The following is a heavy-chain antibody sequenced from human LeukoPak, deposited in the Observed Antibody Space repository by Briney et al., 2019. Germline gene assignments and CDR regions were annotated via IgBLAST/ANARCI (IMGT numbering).Heavy chain of an antibody. CDR3: ARHFFPAVYYYYMDV. J-gene: IGHJ6*03. CDR2: IFYSGST. V-gene: IGHV4-59*08. D-gene: IGHD3-3*01. CDR1: GDSISSYY. Sequence: SETLSLTCTVSGDSISSYYWTWIRQPPGKGLEWIGYIFYSGSTNYNPSLKSRVTTSVDTSKNQFSLKLSSVTAADTAVYYCARHFFPAVYYYYMDVWGKGTT.